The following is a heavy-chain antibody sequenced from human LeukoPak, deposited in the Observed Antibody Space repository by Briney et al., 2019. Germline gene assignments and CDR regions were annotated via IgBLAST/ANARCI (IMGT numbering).Heavy chain of an antibody. CDR2: IIPIFGTA. CDR1: GGTFSSYA. Sequence: ASVKVSCKASGGTFSSYAISWVRQAPGQGLEWMGGIIPIFGTANYAQKFQGGVTITADESTSTAYMELSSLRSEDTAVYYCARDPGAAAGTRYYYYMDVWGKGTTVTVSS. V-gene: IGHV1-69*13. J-gene: IGHJ6*03. D-gene: IGHD6-13*01. CDR3: ARDPGAAAGTRYYYYMDV.